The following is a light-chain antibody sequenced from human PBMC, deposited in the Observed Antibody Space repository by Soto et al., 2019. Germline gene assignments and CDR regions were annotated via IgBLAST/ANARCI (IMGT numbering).Light chain of an antibody. Sequence: DIQMTQSPSTLSASVGDRVTITCRASQSISSWLAWYQQKPGKAPNLLIYKASSLESGVPSRFSGSGSGTEFTLTISSLQPDDFATYYCQQYNSYWTFGQGTKVEFK. CDR3: QQYNSYWT. J-gene: IGKJ1*01. CDR1: QSISSW. V-gene: IGKV1-5*03. CDR2: KAS.